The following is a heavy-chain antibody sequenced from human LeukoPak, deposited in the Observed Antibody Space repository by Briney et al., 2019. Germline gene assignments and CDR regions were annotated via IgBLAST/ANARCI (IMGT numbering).Heavy chain of an antibody. J-gene: IGHJ4*02. V-gene: IGHV3-21*01. D-gene: IGHD6-19*01. CDR2: ISTSSSYI. Sequence: GGSLRLSCAAYGFTFSSYSMNWVRQAPGKGLEWVSFISTSSSYIYYADSVKGRFTISRDNAKNSLYLQMNSLRAEDTAVYHCARGNLFTGWYDLYYFDYWGQGTLVTVSS. CDR3: ARGNLFTGWYDLYYFDY. CDR1: GFTFSSYS.